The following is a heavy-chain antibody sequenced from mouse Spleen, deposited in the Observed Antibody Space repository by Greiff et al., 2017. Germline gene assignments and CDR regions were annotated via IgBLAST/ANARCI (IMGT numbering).Heavy chain of an antibody. CDR2: IHPNSGST. D-gene: IGHD2-13*01. J-gene: IGHJ4*01. CDR1: GYTFTSYW. CDR3: ASSTMVTTEAMDY. Sequence: QVQLQQPGAELVKPGASVKLSCKASGYTFTSYWMHWVKQRPGQGLEWIGMIHPNSGSTNYNEKFKSKATLTVDKSSSTAYMQLSSLTSEDSAVYYCASSTMVTTEAMDYWGQGTSVTVSS. V-gene: IGHV1-64*01.